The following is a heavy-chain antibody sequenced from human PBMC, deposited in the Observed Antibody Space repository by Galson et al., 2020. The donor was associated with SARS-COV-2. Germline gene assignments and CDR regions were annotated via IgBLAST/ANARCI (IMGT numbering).Heavy chain of an antibody. J-gene: IGHJ4*02. CDR3: AREWGETSSSVFYS. Sequence: ASVKFSCKASGYTFTSYYLHWVRQAPGQGLEWVGIINPRDDITAYAQKFQGRVTMTRDTSTSTVYMELSSLRPEDTAGYYCAREWGETSSSVFYSWGRGTLVTVSS. CDR2: INPRDDIT. V-gene: IGHV1-46*01. CDR1: GYTFTSYY. D-gene: IGHD1-26*01.